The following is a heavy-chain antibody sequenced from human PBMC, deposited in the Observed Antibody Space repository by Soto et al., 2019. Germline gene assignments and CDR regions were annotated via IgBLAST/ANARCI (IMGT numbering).Heavy chain of an antibody. CDR3: AKDLTVGARTIYYYYYGMDV. D-gene: IGHD1-26*01. CDR2: ISGSGGST. CDR1: GFTFSSYA. J-gene: IGHJ6*02. V-gene: IGHV3-23*01. Sequence: GGSLRLSCAASGFTFSSYAMSWVRQAPGKGPEWVSAISGSGGSTYYADSVKGRFTISRDNSKNTLYLQMNSLRAEDTAVYYCAKDLTVGARTIYYYYYGMDVWSQGTTVTVSS.